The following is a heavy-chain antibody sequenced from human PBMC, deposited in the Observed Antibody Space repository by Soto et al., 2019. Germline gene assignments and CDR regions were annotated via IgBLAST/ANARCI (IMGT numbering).Heavy chain of an antibody. CDR2: INPSGGST. V-gene: IGHV1-46*01. Sequence: ASVKVSCKACGYTFTSYYMHWVGQAPGQGLEWMGIINPSGGSTSYAQKFQGRVTMTRDTSTSTVYMELSSLRSEDTAVYYCALLPLYYYDSSGYYTPTANDYWGQGTLVTVSS. CDR1: GYTFTSYY. D-gene: IGHD3-22*01. CDR3: ALLPLYYYDSSGYYTPTANDY. J-gene: IGHJ4*02.